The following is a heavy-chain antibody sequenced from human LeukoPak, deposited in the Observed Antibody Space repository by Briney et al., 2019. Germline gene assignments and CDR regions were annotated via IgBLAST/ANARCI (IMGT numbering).Heavy chain of an antibody. CDR3: ARDIGSSGTFDY. V-gene: IGHV3-30-3*01. D-gene: IGHD6-19*01. Sequence: GGSLRLSCAASGFTFSSYAMHWVRQAPGKGLEWVAVISYDGSNKYYADSVKGRFTISRDNSKNTLYLQMNSLRAEDTAVYYCARDIGSSGTFDYWGQGTLVTVSS. CDR1: GFTFSSYA. J-gene: IGHJ4*02. CDR2: ISYDGSNK.